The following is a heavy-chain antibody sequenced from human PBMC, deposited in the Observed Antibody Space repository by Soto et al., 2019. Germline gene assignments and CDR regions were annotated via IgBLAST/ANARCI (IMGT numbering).Heavy chain of an antibody. CDR2: INAGNGNT. D-gene: IGHD5-18*01. CDR3: ARPNVDTAMVSYYGMDV. V-gene: IGHV1-3*01. CDR1: GYTFSSYA. J-gene: IGHJ6*02. Sequence: ASVKGSWKASGYTFSSYARHWVRHAPGQRLEWMGWINAGNGNTKYSQKFQGRVTITRDTSASTAYMELSSLRSEDTAVYYCARPNVDTAMVSYYGMDVWGQGTTVTVSS.